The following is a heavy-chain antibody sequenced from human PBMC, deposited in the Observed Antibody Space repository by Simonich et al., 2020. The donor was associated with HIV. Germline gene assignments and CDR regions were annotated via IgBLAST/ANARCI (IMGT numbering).Heavy chain of an antibody. J-gene: IGHJ4*02. V-gene: IGHV4-34*01. Sequence: VQLQQWGAGLLKPSETLSLTCAVYGGSFSGYYWSWIRQPPGKGLEWIGEINHSGHTNYNPSLKSRVTISVDTSKNQFSLKRSSVTAADTAVYYCARGGDGYKGSSFDYWGQGTLVTVSS. CDR1: GGSFSGYY. CDR3: ARGGDGYKGSSFDY. CDR2: INHSGHT. D-gene: IGHD5-12*01.